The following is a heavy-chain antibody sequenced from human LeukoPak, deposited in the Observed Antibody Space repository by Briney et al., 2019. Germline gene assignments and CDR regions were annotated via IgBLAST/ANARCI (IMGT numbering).Heavy chain of an antibody. CDR2: ISYDGSNK. CDR3: ARDIEGPLCY. V-gene: IGHV3-30-3*01. Sequence: PGGSLRLSCAASGFTFSSYAMHWVRQAPGKGLEWVAVISYDGSNKYYADSVKGRFTISRDNSKNTLYLQMNSLRAEDTAVYYCARDIEGPLCYWGQGTLVTVPS. CDR1: GFTFSSYA. D-gene: IGHD1-26*01. J-gene: IGHJ4*02.